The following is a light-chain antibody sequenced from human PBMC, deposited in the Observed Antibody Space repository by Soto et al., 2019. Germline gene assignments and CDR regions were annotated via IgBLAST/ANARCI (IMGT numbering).Light chain of an antibody. CDR3: QQYNTFST. J-gene: IGKJ1*01. Sequence: IHMTHSPSTLSASLCYRFTITSRPSQSISSWLAWYQQQPGKAPKLLIYKASSLESGVPSRFSGSGSGTEFTLTISSLQPDDFATYYCQQYNTFSTFGQGTKVDIK. CDR1: QSISSW. CDR2: KAS. V-gene: IGKV1-5*03.